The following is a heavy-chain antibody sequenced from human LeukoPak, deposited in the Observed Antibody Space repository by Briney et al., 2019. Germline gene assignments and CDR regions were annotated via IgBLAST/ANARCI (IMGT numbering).Heavy chain of an antibody. D-gene: IGHD6-13*01. CDR3: ARGSSWDFDY. CDR1: GFTVSSYY. CDR2: IYSGGST. Sequence: GGSLRLSCAASGFTVSSYYMYWVRQAPGKGLEWVSFIYSGGSTYYADTVKGRFTISRDNSKNTLYLQMNSLRAEDTAVYYCARGSSWDFDYWGQGTLVTVSS. V-gene: IGHV3-66*01. J-gene: IGHJ4*02.